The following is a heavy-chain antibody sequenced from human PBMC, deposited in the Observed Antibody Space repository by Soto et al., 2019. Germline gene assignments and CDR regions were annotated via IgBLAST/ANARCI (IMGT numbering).Heavy chain of an antibody. J-gene: IGHJ3*02. CDR3: AKEFQWELHAFDI. CDR2: MGNDGITT. CDR1: GFPFVTFG. Sequence: PVGSLNLSFAASGFPFVTFGMPGVGRAPGKGLEWVAVMGNDGITTFYADSVKGRFTISRDNSKNTLFLQMNSLRADDTAVYYCAKEFQWELHAFDIWGQGTMVTVSS. D-gene: IGHD1-26*01. V-gene: IGHV3-30*02.